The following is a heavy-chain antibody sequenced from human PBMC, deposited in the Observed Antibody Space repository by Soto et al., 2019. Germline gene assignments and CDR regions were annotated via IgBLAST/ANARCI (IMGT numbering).Heavy chain of an antibody. J-gene: IGHJ4*01. CDR3: ARKDYGGNSIDY. V-gene: IGHV5-51*01. Sequence: EVQLVQPGAEVKKPGESLKISCQASGYSFISYWIGWVRQMPGKGLEWMGTIYPADSDTRYSPSFEGQVTISADKSISTAYMQWNSLKASDTAMYYCARKDYGGNSIDYWGSGTLVTFSS. D-gene: IGHD4-17*01. CDR1: GYSFISYW. CDR2: IYPADSDT.